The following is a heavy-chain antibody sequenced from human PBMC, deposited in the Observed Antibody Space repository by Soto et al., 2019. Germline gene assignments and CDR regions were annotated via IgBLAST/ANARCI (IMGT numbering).Heavy chain of an antibody. D-gene: IGHD4-17*01. CDR2: FDPEDGET. CDR1: GYTLTELS. J-gene: IGHJ6*02. CDR3: ATYGGNYYYGMDV. V-gene: IGHV1-24*01. Sequence: ASVKVSCKVSGYTLTELSMHWLRQSPGKGLEWMGGFDPEDGETIYAQKFQGRVTMTEDTSTDTAYMELSSLRSEDTAVYYCATYGGNYYYGMDVWGQGTTVTVSS.